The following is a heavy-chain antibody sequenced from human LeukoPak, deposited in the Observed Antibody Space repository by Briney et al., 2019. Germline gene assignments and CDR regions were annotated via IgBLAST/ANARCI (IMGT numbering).Heavy chain of an antibody. CDR3: ARQGWELLDY. CDR1: GGSISSSSYY. J-gene: IGHJ4*02. D-gene: IGHD1-26*01. Sequence: SETLSLTCTVSGGSISSSSYYWGWIRQPPGKGLEWIGSIYYSGSTYYNPSLKSRVTISVDTSKNQFSLKLSSVTAADTAVYYCARQGWELLDYWGQGTLVTVSS. CDR2: IYYSGST. V-gene: IGHV4-39*01.